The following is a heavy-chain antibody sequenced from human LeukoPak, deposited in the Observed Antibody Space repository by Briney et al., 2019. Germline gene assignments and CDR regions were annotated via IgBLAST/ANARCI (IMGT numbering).Heavy chain of an antibody. J-gene: IGHJ3*02. CDR1: GGSISSGSYY. CDR2: IYTSGST. Sequence: PSQTLSLTCTVSGGSISSGSYYWSWIRQPAGKGLEWIGRIYTSGSTNYDPSLKSRVTISVDTSKNQFSLKLSSVTAADTAVYYCARSRTMVRGVTDAFDIWGQGTMVTVSS. V-gene: IGHV4-61*02. D-gene: IGHD3-10*01. CDR3: ARSRTMVRGVTDAFDI.